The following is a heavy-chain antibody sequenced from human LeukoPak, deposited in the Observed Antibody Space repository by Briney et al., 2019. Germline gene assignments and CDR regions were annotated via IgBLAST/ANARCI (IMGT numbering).Heavy chain of an antibody. D-gene: IGHD3-10*01. Sequence: SETLSLTCTVSGGSISSYYWSWIRQPPGKGLEWIWYIYYSGSTNYNPPLKSRVTISVDTSKNQFSLRLSSVTAADTAVYYCARLWFGDVWGQGTLVTVSS. CDR3: ARLWFGDV. CDR2: IYYSGST. V-gene: IGHV4-59*01. J-gene: IGHJ4*02. CDR1: GGSISSYY.